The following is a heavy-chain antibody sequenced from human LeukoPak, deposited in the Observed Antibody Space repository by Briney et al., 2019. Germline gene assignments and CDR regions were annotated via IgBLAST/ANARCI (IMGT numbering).Heavy chain of an antibody. Sequence: SETLSLTCAVSGASISGSGYYLGWIRQPPGKGLEWIGNIYYTGNTYYNPSLKSRVTISIDTSKNQFSLKLSSVTAADTAVYYCARANGYGLLDCWGQGTLVTVSS. J-gene: IGHJ4*02. CDR3: ARANGYGLLDC. CDR1: GASISGSGYY. CDR2: IYYTGNT. V-gene: IGHV4-39*07. D-gene: IGHD5-18*01.